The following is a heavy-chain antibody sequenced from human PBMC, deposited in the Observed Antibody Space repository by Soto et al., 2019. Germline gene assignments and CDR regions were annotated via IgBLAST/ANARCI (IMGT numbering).Heavy chain of an antibody. D-gene: IGHD6-19*01. CDR2: TRNKANSYTT. CDR1: GFTFSDHY. J-gene: IGHJ4*02. V-gene: IGHV3-72*01. CDR3: ARVMVVAGHYYFDY. Sequence: PGGSLRLSCAASGFTFSDHYMDWVRQAPGKGLEWVGRTRNKANSYTTEYAASVKGRFTISRDDSKNSLYLQMNSLKTDDTAVYYCARVMVVAGHYYFDYWGQGTLVTVSS.